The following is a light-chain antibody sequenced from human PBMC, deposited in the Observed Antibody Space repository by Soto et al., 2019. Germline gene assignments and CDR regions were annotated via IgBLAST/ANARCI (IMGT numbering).Light chain of an antibody. CDR3: CLEAGSRV. J-gene: IGLJ3*02. CDR2: EGS. Sequence: QSALTQPASVSGSPGQSITLSCTGTSSDVGSYNLVSWYQQHPGKAHKLMIYEGSKRPSGVSNRFSGSKSGNTASLTSRGPQAEDEADYYWCLEAGSRVFGGGTKLTVL. CDR1: SSDVGSYNL. V-gene: IGLV2-23*01.